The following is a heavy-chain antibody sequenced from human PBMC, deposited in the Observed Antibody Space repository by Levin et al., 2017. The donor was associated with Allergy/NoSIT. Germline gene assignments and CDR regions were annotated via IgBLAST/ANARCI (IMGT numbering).Heavy chain of an antibody. D-gene: IGHD3-10*01. CDR1: GFTVSSNY. J-gene: IGHJ4*02. Sequence: QTGGSLRLSCAASGFTVSSNYMSWVRQAPGKGLEWVSVIYGGGSTYYADSVKGRFTISRDSSKNTLYLQMNSLRDEDTAVYYCARSGAKKYYFDYWGQGTLVTVS. CDR2: IYGGGST. CDR3: ARSGAKKYYFDY. V-gene: IGHV3-53*01.